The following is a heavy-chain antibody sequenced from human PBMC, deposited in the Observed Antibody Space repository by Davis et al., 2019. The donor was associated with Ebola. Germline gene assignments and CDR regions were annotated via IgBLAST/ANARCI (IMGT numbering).Heavy chain of an antibody. CDR1: GFTFISYW. D-gene: IGHD2-2*01. J-gene: IGHJ6*02. Sequence: GESLKISCATSGFTFISYWMHWVRQVPGKGLVWVSRINIDGSSTIYADSVEGRFTISRDNSKNTLYLHINSLRAEDTAVYYCAKARESCSRIRCLAYGMDVWGQGTTVTVSS. V-gene: IGHV3-74*01. CDR3: AKARESCSRIRCLAYGMDV. CDR2: INIDGSST.